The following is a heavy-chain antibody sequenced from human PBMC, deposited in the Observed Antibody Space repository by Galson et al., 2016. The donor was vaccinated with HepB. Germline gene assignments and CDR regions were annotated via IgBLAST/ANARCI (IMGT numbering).Heavy chain of an antibody. J-gene: IGHJ4*02. Sequence: SLRLSCAASGFTSSNYAMHWVRQAPGKGLEWVAVIWFDGSNTFYADSVRGRFTISKDNAKNTLDLQMNSLRPEDTAPYYCARDSFYCITTSCLPYYFDNWGQGTRVTVSS. V-gene: IGHV3-30*14. CDR3: ARDSFYCITTSCLPYYFDN. CDR1: GFTSSNYA. CDR2: IWFDGSNT. D-gene: IGHD2-15*01.